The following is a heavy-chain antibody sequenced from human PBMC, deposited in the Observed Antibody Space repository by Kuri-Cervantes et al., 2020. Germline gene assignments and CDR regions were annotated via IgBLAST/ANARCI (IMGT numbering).Heavy chain of an antibody. CDR3: ARLDFDGFDY. D-gene: IGHD3-9*01. CDR1: GFTFSDYY. Sequence: GESLKISCAASGFTFSDYYMSWIRQAPGKGLEWVSYISSSGSTIYYADSVKGRFTISRDNAKNSLYLQMNSLRDEDTAVYYCARLDFDGFDYWGQGTLVTVSS. J-gene: IGHJ4*02. V-gene: IGHV3-11*04. CDR2: ISSSGSTI.